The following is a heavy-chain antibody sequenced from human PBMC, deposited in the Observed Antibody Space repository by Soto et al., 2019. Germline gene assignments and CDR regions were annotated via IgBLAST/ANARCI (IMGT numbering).Heavy chain of an antibody. CDR3: AKQAAAVAPAY. CDR1: GFTFSSYA. CDR2: ISGSGGGT. Sequence: EVQLLESGGGLVQPGGSLRLSCAASGFTFSSYAMSWVRQAPGKGLELVSLISGSGGGTYYADSVKGRFTISRYNSKNTFYLQMNTLRADDPAVYSCAKQAAAVAPAYWGEGTLVTVSS. D-gene: IGHD6-13*01. V-gene: IGHV3-23*01. J-gene: IGHJ4*02.